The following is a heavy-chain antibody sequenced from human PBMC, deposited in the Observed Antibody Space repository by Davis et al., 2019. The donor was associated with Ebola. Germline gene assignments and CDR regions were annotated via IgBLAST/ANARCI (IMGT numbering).Heavy chain of an antibody. D-gene: IGHD5-18*01. CDR1: GGTFSSYA. V-gene: IGHV1-8*02. CDR3: ARGRGLWLQGFPSKYFDY. J-gene: IGHJ4*02. Sequence: ASVKVSCKASGGTFSSYAISWVRQATGQGLEWMGWMNPNSGNTGYAQKFQGRVTMTRNTSISTAYMELNSLRAEDTAVYYCARGRGLWLQGFPSKYFDYWGQGTLVTVSS. CDR2: MNPNSGNT.